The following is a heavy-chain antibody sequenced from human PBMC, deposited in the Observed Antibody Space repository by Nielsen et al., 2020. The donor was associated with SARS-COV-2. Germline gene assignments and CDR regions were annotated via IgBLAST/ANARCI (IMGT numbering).Heavy chain of an antibody. D-gene: IGHD6-13*01. CDR3: VRVPLLAYSSSWLSPTT. J-gene: IGHJ4*02. V-gene: IGHV3-52*01. Sequence: GGSLRLSCAASGFTFSSSWMHWVCQAPEKGLEWVADIKCDGSEKYYVDSVKGRLTISRDNAKNSLYLQVNSLRAEDMTVYYCVRVPLLAYSSSWLSPTTGGQGTLVTVSS. CDR2: IKCDGSEK. CDR1: GFTFSSSW.